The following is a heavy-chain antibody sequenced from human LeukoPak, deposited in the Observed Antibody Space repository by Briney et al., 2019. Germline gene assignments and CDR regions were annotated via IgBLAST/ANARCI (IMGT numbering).Heavy chain of an antibody. V-gene: IGHV1-24*01. CDR3: TTRSGDFWSGFVN. J-gene: IGHJ4*02. D-gene: IGHD3-3*01. Sequence: ASVKVSCKVSGNSLSELSIQWVRQAPGQGHECMGGFDPEEAKMVYAQNFQGRVTMTEDSSTQTAYMELSGLTSDDTAVYYRTTRSGDFWSGFVNWGQGTLVTVSS. CDR1: GNSLSELS. CDR2: FDPEEAKM.